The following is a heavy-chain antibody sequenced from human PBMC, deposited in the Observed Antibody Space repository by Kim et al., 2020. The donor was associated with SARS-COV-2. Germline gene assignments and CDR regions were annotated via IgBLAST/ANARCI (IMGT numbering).Heavy chain of an antibody. CDR2: INPIVGTA. CDR3: ARAGYCSGGGCYDYYGMDI. Sequence: SVKVSCKASGYTFTSYSMSWVRQAPGQGLEWMGGINPIVGTANYAQKFQGRVTITADDSTSTAYMELSSLRSEDTAVYYCARAGYCSGGGCYDYYGMDIWGQGTTVTVSS. D-gene: IGHD2-15*01. V-gene: IGHV1-69*13. J-gene: IGHJ6*02. CDR1: GYTFTSYS.